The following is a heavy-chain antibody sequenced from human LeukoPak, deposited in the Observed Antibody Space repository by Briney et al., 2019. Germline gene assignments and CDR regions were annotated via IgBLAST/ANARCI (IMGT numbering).Heavy chain of an antibody. Sequence: GGSLRLSCAASGFTFSSYAMSWVRQAPEKGLEWVSTINGGGVNTHYADSVGGRFTISRDNSKNTLFLQMNSLRDEDTAVYYCAKDLYSNYGPADYWGQGNLVTVSS. CDR3: AKDLYSNYGPADY. V-gene: IGHV3-23*01. CDR2: INGGGVNT. CDR1: GFTFSSYA. J-gene: IGHJ4*02. D-gene: IGHD4-11*01.